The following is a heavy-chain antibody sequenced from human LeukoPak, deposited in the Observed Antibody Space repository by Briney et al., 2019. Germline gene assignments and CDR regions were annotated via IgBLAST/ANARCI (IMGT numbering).Heavy chain of an antibody. Sequence: SETLSLTCTVSGVSISSSSYNWGWIRQPPGKGLEWIGCVYYSGSTYYTPSLKSRVTMSVDTSMNQFSLKLSSVTAADTAVYYCARGRHSVVLSLGGITMVRGVTIYNWFDPWGQGTLVTVSS. CDR3: ARGRHSVVLSLGGITMVRGVTIYNWFDP. J-gene: IGHJ5*02. V-gene: IGHV4-39*01. CDR2: VYYSGST. D-gene: IGHD3-10*01. CDR1: GVSISSSSYN.